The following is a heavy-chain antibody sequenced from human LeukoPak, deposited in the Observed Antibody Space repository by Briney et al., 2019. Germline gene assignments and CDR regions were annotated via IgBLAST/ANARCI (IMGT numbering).Heavy chain of an antibody. CDR3: ASSSTSWWGAFDI. Sequence: ASVKVSCKASGYTFTSYDINWVRQATGQGLEWMGWMNPNSGNTGYAQKFQGRVTMTRNTSISTAYMELSSLKSEDTAVYYCASSSTSWWGAFDIWGQGTMVTVSS. CDR1: GYTFTSYD. CDR2: MNPNSGNT. V-gene: IGHV1-8*01. J-gene: IGHJ3*02. D-gene: IGHD2-2*01.